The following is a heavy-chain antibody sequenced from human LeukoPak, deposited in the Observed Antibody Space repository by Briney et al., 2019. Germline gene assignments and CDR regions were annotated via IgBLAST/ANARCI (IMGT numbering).Heavy chain of an antibody. Sequence: GGSLRLSCAASGFTFSSYSMTWVRQAPGKGLEWVSYISSSSSSTIYYADSVKGRFTISRDNAKNSLYLQMNSLRAEDTAVYYCARDPFDCSSTSCLFDYWGQGTLVTVSS. CDR1: GFTFSSYS. J-gene: IGHJ4*02. CDR3: ARDPFDCSSTSCLFDY. D-gene: IGHD2-2*01. CDR2: ISSSSSSTI. V-gene: IGHV3-48*01.